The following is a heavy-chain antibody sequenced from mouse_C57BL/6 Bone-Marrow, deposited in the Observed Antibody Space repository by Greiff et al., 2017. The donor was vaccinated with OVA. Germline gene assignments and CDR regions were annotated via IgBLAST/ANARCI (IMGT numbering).Heavy chain of an antibody. J-gene: IGHJ4*01. CDR2: IDPSDSYT. CDR1: GYTFTSYW. CDR3: ARGGITTVGATRYAMDY. V-gene: IGHV1-50*01. Sequence: QVQLQQPGAELVKPGASVKLSCKASGYTFTSYWMQWVNQRPGQGLEWIGEIDPSDSYTNSNQKFKGKATLTVATYSSTAYMQLSSLTTEDSAVYYCARGGITTVGATRYAMDYWGQGTSVTVSS. D-gene: IGHD1-1*01.